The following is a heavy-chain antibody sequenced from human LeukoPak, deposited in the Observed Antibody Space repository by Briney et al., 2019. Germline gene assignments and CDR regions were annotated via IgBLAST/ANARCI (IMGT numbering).Heavy chain of an antibody. V-gene: IGHV3-30*18. Sequence: GGSLRLSCAASGFTFSSYGMHWVRQAPGKGLEWVAVISYDGGSKYYADSVKGRFTISRDNSKNTLYLQMNSLRAEDTAVYYCAKEGPSIVAGSYYYGKDVWGQGTTVTVSS. CDR1: GFTFSSYG. D-gene: IGHD3-22*01. J-gene: IGHJ6*02. CDR2: ISYDGGSK. CDR3: AKEGPSIVAGSYYYGKDV.